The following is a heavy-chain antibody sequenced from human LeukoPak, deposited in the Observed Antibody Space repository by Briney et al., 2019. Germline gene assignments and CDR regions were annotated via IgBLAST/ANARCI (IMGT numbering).Heavy chain of an antibody. Sequence: PGGSLRLSCVASRFTFSSFAMSWVRQAPGKGLEWVSTIGGSGDRTYYADSVKGRFTISRDNSKNTLYLQMNSLRAEDTALYYCARPEGITMVRGVIYWGQGTLVTVSS. D-gene: IGHD3-10*01. CDR3: ARPEGITMVRGVIY. CDR1: RFTFSSFA. J-gene: IGHJ4*02. CDR2: IGGSGDRT. V-gene: IGHV3-23*01.